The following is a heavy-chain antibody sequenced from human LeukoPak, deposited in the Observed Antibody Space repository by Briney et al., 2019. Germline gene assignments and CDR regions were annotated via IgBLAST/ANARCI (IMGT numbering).Heavy chain of an antibody. D-gene: IGHD3-22*01. V-gene: IGHV3-53*01. CDR2: IYSGCST. CDR3: ARAWSHDSSGPGG. CDR1: GFTVSSKH. Sequence: GGSLRLSCAASGFTVSSKHMSWVRQAPGKGLEWVSVIYSGCSTNYADSVKGRFTISRDESKNALNLQMNSLRAEDTAVYYCARAWSHDSSGPGGWGQGTLVTVSS. J-gene: IGHJ4*02.